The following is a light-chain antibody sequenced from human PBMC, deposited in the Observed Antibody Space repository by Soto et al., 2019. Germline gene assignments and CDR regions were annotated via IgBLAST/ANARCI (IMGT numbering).Light chain of an antibody. CDR3: SAYAGFNKIL. Sequence: QSALSQPPSASGSPGESVTLSCTGSSGDIGGFKYVSWFQQYPGKAPRLIIYEATERPAGVPDRFSGSKSGTTASLTVSGLQADDDATYFCSAYAGFNKILFGGGTQLTVL. CDR1: SGDIGGFKY. CDR2: EAT. J-gene: IGLJ2*01. V-gene: IGLV2-8*01.